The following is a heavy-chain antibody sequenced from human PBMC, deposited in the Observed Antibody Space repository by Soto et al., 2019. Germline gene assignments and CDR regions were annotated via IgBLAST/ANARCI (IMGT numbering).Heavy chain of an antibody. CDR1: GYTFTSSY. Sequence: QVQLVQSGAEVKKPGASVKVSCTASGYTFTSSYIHWVRQAPGQGLEWMAIINPLGGSTNYAQQLQGRCTAXRDTSASTVYMELSSLRSEDTAVYYCGRGLFTGDYWGQGTLVTVSS. J-gene: IGHJ4*02. CDR2: INPLGGST. D-gene: IGHD3-16*01. V-gene: IGHV1-46*01. CDR3: GRGLFTGDY.